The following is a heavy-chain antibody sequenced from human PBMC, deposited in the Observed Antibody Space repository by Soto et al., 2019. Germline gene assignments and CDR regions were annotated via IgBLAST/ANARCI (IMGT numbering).Heavy chain of an antibody. CDR3: TTDSTAVDY. V-gene: IGHV3-15*07. CDR1: GFTFSNAW. D-gene: IGHD4-17*01. J-gene: IGHJ4*02. Sequence: EVQLVESGGGLVKPGGSLRLSCAASGFTFSNAWMNWVRQAPGKGLEWVGRTKSKTDGGTTDYAAPVKGRFTISRDDSKNTLYLQMNSLKTEDTAVYYCTTDSTAVDYWGQGTLVTVSS. CDR2: TKSKTDGGTT.